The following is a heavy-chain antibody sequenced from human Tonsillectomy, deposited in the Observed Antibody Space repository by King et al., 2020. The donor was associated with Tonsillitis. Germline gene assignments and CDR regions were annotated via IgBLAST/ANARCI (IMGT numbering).Heavy chain of an antibody. CDR1: GFTFSSYG. Sequence: VQLVESGGGVVQPGRSLRLSCAASGFTFSSYGMHWVRQAPGKGLEWVAVISYDGSNKYYADSVKGRFTISRDNSKNTLYLQMNSLRAEDTAVYYCAKDYRSWVTTYWSDPWGQGTLVTVSS. D-gene: IGHD4-17*01. J-gene: IGHJ5*02. V-gene: IGHV3-30*18. CDR2: ISYDGSNK. CDR3: AKDYRSWVTTYWSDP.